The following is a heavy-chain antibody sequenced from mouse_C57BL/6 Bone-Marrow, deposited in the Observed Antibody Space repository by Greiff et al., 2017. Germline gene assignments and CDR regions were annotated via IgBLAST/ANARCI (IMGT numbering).Heavy chain of an antibody. Sequence: EVQLQESGGGLVKPGGSLKLSCAASGFTFSSYAMSWVRQTPEKRLEWVATISDGGSYTYYPDNVKGRFTISRDNAKNNLYLQMSHLKSEDTAMYYSARVPFYYYAMDYWGQGTSVTVSS. CDR1: GFTFSSYA. CDR2: ISDGGSYT. CDR3: ARVPFYYYAMDY. J-gene: IGHJ4*01. V-gene: IGHV5-4*01.